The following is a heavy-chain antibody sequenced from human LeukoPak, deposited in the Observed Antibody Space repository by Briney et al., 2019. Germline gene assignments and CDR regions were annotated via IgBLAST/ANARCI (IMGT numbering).Heavy chain of an antibody. CDR3: AREPVAMVPQDYYFDY. D-gene: IGHD5-18*01. CDR2: IYTSGST. J-gene: IGHJ4*02. V-gene: IGHV4-61*02. Sequence: SQTLSLTCTVSGGSISSGSYYWSWIRQPAGKGLEWIGRIYTSGSTNCNPSLKSRVTISVDTSKNQFSLKLSSVTAADTAVYYCAREPVAMVPQDYYFDYWGQGTLVTVSS. CDR1: GGSISSGSYY.